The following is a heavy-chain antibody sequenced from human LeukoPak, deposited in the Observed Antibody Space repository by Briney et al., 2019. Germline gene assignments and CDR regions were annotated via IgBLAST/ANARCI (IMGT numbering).Heavy chain of an antibody. Sequence: SETPSLTCTVSGGSISSSSYYWGWIRQPPGKGLEWIGSIYYSGSTYYNPSLKSRVTISVDTSKNQFSLKLSSVTAADTAVYYRARVRGGYCSSTSCYDYMDVWGKGTTVTVSS. V-gene: IGHV4-39*07. CDR2: IYYSGST. J-gene: IGHJ6*03. CDR3: ARVRGGYCSSTSCYDYMDV. CDR1: GGSISSSSYY. D-gene: IGHD2-2*03.